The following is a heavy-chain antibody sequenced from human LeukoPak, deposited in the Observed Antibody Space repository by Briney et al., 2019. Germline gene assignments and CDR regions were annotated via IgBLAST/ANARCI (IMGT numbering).Heavy chain of an antibody. CDR2: IRYDGSNK. CDR1: GFTFSSYG. D-gene: IGHD3-10*01. Sequence: GGSLRLSCAASGFTFSSYGMHWVRQAPGKGLEWVAFIRYDGSNKYYADSVKGRFTISRDNSKNTLYLQMNGLRAEDTAVYYCARDVYYGSGSPRPDYWGQGTLVTVSS. CDR3: ARDVYYGSGSPRPDY. V-gene: IGHV3-30*02. J-gene: IGHJ4*02.